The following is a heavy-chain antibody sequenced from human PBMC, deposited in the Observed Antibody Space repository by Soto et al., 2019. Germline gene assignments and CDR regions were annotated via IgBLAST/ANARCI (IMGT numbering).Heavy chain of an antibody. D-gene: IGHD3-22*01. J-gene: IGHJ4*02. Sequence: GAPGKVSCKDSGNTLTNLAIQLGPQAPGQRREWMGRINAANGNTRYSQKLQGRVTIARDTSASTAYMELSSLRTEDTAVYYCARDQGYYDSSGYYYSWAQGTLVTVSS. V-gene: IGHV1-3*01. CDR3: ARDQGYYDSSGYYYS. CDR2: INAANGNT. CDR1: GNTLTNLA.